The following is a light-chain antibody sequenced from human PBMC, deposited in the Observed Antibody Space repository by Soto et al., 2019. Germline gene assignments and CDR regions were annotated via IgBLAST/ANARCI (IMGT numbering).Light chain of an antibody. CDR2: GAS. J-gene: IGKJ1*01. V-gene: IGKV3-15*01. Sequence: EVVMTQSPATLSVSPGERATLSCRASETVATNLAWYHQKPGQAPRLLISGASTRAAGISDRFRGSGSGTEFTLTISSLRSEDSAIYYCQQYFEWPPMTFGQGTKVDIK. CDR3: QQYFEWPPMT. CDR1: ETVATN.